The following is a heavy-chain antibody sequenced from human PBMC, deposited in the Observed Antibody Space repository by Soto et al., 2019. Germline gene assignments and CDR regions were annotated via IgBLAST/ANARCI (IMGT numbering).Heavy chain of an antibody. Sequence: QVQLVASGGGLVEPRGSLRLSCAASGFTFSDYYMSWIRQAPGKGLEWLSYISSSGATIYYVDSVKGRFTISRDNAKKSLYLQMDSLRAEDTAVYYCARDGVLATGPIDYWGPGTLVTVSS. V-gene: IGHV3-11*01. CDR2: ISSSGATI. CDR3: ARDGVLATGPIDY. D-gene: IGHD5-12*01. J-gene: IGHJ4*02. CDR1: GFTFSDYY.